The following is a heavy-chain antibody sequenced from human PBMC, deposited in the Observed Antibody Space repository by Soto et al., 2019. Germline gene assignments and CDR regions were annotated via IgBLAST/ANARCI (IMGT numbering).Heavy chain of an antibody. J-gene: IGHJ5*02. CDR3: ARHDGTWFDP. Sequence: QVQLVESGGGLVKPGGSLRLSCEASGFTFSDYYMSWIRQAPGKWLEWVSYISRGGNTIYYADSVKGRFTISRDNAKNSLYLQMNSLRGEGTAVYSGARHDGTWFDPWGQGTLVTVSS. CDR1: GFTFSDYY. D-gene: IGHD1-26*01. V-gene: IGHV3-11*01. CDR2: ISRGGNTI.